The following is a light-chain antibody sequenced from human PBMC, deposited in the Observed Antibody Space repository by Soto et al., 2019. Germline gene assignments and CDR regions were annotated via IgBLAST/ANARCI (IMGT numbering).Light chain of an antibody. V-gene: IGKV1-39*01. CDR1: QSISSF. J-gene: IGKJ5*01. CDR2: AAS. CDR3: QQTDRTPIT. Sequence: DIQMTQSPSSLSASLGDRVTITCRASQSISSFLNLYQQRAVKALKLLIYAASSLESGVPARFSGSGSGTDFTLTISSLHPEDFATYYCQQTDRTPITFGQGTRLEI.